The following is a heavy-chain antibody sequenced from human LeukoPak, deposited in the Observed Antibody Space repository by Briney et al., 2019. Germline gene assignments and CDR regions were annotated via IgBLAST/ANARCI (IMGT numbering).Heavy chain of an antibody. D-gene: IGHD4-11*01. CDR1: GFTFSSYS. CDR3: ARDHYSNYNWFDP. V-gene: IGHV3-21*01. CDR2: ISSSSSYI. J-gene: IGHJ5*02. Sequence: GGSLRLSCAASGFTFSSYSMNWVRQAPGKGLEWVSSISSSSSYIYYADSVKGRFIISRDNAKNSLYLQMNSLRAEDTAVYYCARDHYSNYNWFDPWGQGTLVTVSS.